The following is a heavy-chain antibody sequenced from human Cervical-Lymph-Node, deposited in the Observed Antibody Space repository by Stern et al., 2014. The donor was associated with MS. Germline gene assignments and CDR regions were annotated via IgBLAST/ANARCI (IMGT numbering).Heavy chain of an antibody. CDR3: ARDSERMTYLDY. J-gene: IGHJ4*02. D-gene: IGHD1-1*01. V-gene: IGHV1-69*01. Sequence: MQLVESGAEVKKPGSSVKVSCNASGGTFSTYAINSVRQAPGQGLEWMGGIIPIFGTANYAQKFQGRVTITADESTSTAYMELSSLRSEDTAVYYCARDSERMTYLDYWGQGTLVTVSS. CDR2: IIPIFGTA. CDR1: GGTFSTYA.